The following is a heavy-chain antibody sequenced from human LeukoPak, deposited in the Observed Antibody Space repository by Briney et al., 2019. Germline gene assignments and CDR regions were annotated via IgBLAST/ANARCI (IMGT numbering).Heavy chain of an antibody. V-gene: IGHV3-23*01. CDR1: GFTFSSYA. Sequence: GGSLRLSCAASGFTFSSYAMTWVRQAPGKGLEWVSSITNGGDYTYYTDSVKGRFTISRDNSKNTLYLKLNSLRAEDTAVYYCALLGGPTTTRDFDVWGQGTMVTVSS. J-gene: IGHJ3*01. CDR2: ITNGGDYT. D-gene: IGHD5-24*01. CDR3: ALLGGPTTTRDFDV.